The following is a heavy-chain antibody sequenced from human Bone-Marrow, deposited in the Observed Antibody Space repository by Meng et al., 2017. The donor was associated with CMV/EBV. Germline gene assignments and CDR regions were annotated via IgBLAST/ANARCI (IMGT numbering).Heavy chain of an antibody. CDR2: INPNSGGT. J-gene: IGHJ5*02. CDR3: GRDPFYCPTTTCHTYNWFDP. D-gene: IGHD2-2*01. Sequence: ASVKVSCKASGYTFTGYYIYWVRQAPGQGLEWMGWINPNSGGTDYAQKFQGRVTMTRDTSISTAYMELSRLRSDDTAVYYCGRDPFYCPTTTCHTYNWFDPCGQGTLVTVSS. CDR1: GYTFTGYY. V-gene: IGHV1-2*02.